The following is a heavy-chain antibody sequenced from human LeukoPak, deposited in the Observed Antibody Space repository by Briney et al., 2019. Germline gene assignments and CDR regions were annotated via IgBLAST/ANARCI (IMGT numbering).Heavy chain of an antibody. CDR2: ISDDGGST. CDR3: AKDRPNYYGSNGHYYRRDGDY. CDR1: GFTFSSYA. V-gene: IGHV3-64*01. Sequence: GGSLRLSCAASGFTFSSYAMHWVRQAPGKGLEYVSIISDDGGSTDYAKSVKGRFTISRDNSENTLYLQMNSLRVEDTAVYFCAKDRPNYYGSNGHYYRRDGDYWGQGTLVTVSS. D-gene: IGHD3-22*01. J-gene: IGHJ4*02.